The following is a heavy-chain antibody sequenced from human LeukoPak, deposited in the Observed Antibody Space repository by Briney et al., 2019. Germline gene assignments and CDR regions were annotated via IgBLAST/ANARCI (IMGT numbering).Heavy chain of an antibody. D-gene: IGHD1-26*01. CDR2: IYYSGST. Sequence: SETLSLTCTVSGGSISSHYWSWIRQPPGKGLEWIGYIYYSGSTNYNPSLKSRVTISVDTSKNQFSLKLSSVTAADTAVYYCAKTRGATFYFDYWGQGTLVTVSS. CDR1: GGSISSHY. J-gene: IGHJ4*02. V-gene: IGHV4-59*11. CDR3: AKTRGATFYFDY.